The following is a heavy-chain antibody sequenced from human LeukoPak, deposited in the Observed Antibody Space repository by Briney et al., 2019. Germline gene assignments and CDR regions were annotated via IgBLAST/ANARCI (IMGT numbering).Heavy chain of an antibody. CDR3: AREGGIAAAGILFDY. V-gene: IGHV7-4-1*02. D-gene: IGHD6-13*01. Sequence: ASVKVSCKASGYTFTTYAMNWVRQAPGQGLEWMGWINTNTGNPTYAQGFTGRFVFSLDTSVSTAYLQISSLKADDTAMYFCAREGGIAAAGILFDYWGQGTLVTVSS. CDR2: INTNTGNP. CDR1: GYTFTTYA. J-gene: IGHJ4*02.